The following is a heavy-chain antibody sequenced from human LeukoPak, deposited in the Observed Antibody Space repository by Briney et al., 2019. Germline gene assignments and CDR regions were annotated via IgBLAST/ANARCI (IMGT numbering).Heavy chain of an antibody. CDR1: GFTFSSYA. Sequence: GRSLRLSCAASGFTFSSYAMHWVRQAPGKGLEWVAVISYDGSNKYYADSVKGRFTISRDNSKNTLYLQMNSLRAEDTAVYYCAKDAAAACDYWGQGTLVTVSS. J-gene: IGHJ4*02. CDR2: ISYDGSNK. CDR3: AKDAAAACDY. D-gene: IGHD6-13*01. V-gene: IGHV3-30*04.